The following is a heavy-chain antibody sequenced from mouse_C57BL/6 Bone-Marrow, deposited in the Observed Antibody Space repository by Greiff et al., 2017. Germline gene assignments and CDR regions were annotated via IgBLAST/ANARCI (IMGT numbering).Heavy chain of an antibody. CDR3: ARDYGSSSGVYYFDY. Sequence: QVQLQQSGAELARPGASVKLSCKASGYTFTSYGISWVKQRTGQGLEWIGEIYPRSGNTYYNEKFKGKATLTADKSSSTAYIELRSLTSEDSAVYFGARDYGSSSGVYYFDYWGQGTTLTVSS. J-gene: IGHJ2*01. CDR1: GYTFTSYG. V-gene: IGHV1-81*01. D-gene: IGHD1-1*01. CDR2: IYPRSGNT.